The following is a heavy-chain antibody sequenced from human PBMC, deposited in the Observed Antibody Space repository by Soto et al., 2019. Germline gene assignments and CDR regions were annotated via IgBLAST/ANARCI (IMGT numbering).Heavy chain of an antibody. V-gene: IGHV4-4*02. Sequence: QVQLQESGPGLVKPSGTLSLTCAVSGGSVSSNNLWSWVRQSPGKGLEWMGEIYHSGSAHYNPSLKSRATISLDKSKNLFSLRLTSVTAADTAVYYCARVPGVVVSADDAFDIWGPGTRVIVSS. D-gene: IGHD2-21*02. CDR1: GGSVSSNNL. CDR3: ARVPGVVVSADDAFDI. J-gene: IGHJ3*02. CDR2: IYHSGSA.